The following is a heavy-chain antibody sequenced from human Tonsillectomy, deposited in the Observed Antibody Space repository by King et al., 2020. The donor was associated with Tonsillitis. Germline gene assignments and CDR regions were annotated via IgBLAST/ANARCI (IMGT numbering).Heavy chain of an antibody. D-gene: IGHD3-22*01. V-gene: IGHV3-30-3*01. CDR2: ISYDGSNK. Sequence: VQLVESGGGVVQPGRSLRLSCAASGFTFSGYAMHWVRQAPGKGLEWVTVISYDGSNKYYADSVTGRFTISRDYSKNTLYLQMNSLRAGDTAVYYCARDQSPGDSSGYLNYWGQGTLVTVSS. J-gene: IGHJ4*02. CDR1: GFTFSGYA. CDR3: ARDQSPGDSSGYLNY.